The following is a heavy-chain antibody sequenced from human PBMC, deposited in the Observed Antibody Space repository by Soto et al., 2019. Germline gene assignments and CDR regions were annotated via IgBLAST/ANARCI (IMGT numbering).Heavy chain of an antibody. CDR1: VFPFSSYG. J-gene: IGHJ6*01. Sequence: GGSMRRACAASVFPFSSYGMHWVRQAPGKGLEWVTIISYDGSDKYYGDSVKGRFTISRDNSKNTLYLQMNSLRAEDTAVYYCADSLHGGYGNFALDGWGQGTTVPVSS. CDR3: ADSLHGGYGNFALDG. CDR2: ISYDGSDK. V-gene: IGHV3-30*03. D-gene: IGHD3-16*01.